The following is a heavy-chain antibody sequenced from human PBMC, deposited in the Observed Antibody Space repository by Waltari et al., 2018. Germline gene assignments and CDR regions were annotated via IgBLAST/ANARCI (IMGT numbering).Heavy chain of an antibody. CDR3: ATEAGSGTMTRGYFDY. J-gene: IGHJ4*02. V-gene: IGHV1-69-2*01. D-gene: IGHD3-10*01. CDR2: VEPEEGEK. CDR1: GYTFTDYY. Sequence: EVQLVQSGAEVKKPGATVKISCKVSGYTFTDYYMHWVQQAPGKGLEWMGLVEPEEGEKKYAEKFQGRVTITADTSTDTVYMELSSLRSEDTAVYYCATEAGSGTMTRGYFDYWGQGTLVTVSS.